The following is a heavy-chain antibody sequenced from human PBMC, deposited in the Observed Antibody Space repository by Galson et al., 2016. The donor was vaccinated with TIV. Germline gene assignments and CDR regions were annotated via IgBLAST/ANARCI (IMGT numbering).Heavy chain of an antibody. CDR2: INPNSGAA. CDR3: AQAYYYDSSAYYFAS. CDR1: GYTFIGYY. J-gene: IGHJ4*02. V-gene: IGHV1-2*06. Sequence: SCKASGYTFIGYYIHWVRQAPGQGLEWVGRINPNSGAANYAQNFQGRVTMTSDTSISTASLELSRLRSDDTAVYYCAQAYYYDSSAYYFASWGQGTLVTVSS. D-gene: IGHD3-22*01.